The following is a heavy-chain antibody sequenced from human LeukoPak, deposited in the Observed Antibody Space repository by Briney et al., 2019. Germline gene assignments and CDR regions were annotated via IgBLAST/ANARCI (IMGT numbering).Heavy chain of an antibody. Sequence: GGSLRLSCAASGFTFNDFAMTWVRQAPGKGLEWVSTIAYAGTYYADSGKGRFIISRDNSKNILYLQLNSLRADDTAMYYCARNLGPFDVRGHGTMVTVSS. V-gene: IGHV3-23*01. CDR2: IAYAGT. CDR3: ARNLGPFDV. J-gene: IGHJ3*01. D-gene: IGHD3-16*01. CDR1: GFTFNDFA.